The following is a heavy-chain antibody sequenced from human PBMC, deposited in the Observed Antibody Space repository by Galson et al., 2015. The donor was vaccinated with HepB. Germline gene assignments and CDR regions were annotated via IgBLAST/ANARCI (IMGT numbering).Heavy chain of an antibody. J-gene: IGHJ4*02. D-gene: IGHD2-21*01. V-gene: IGHV4-34*01. CDR3: ARGVMCCGVELPRYFDY. Sequence: SETLSLTCAVYGGSFSGYYWSWIRQPPGKGLEWIGEINHSGSTNYNPSLKSRVTISVDTSKNHFSLKLTSVTAADTAVYYCARGVMCCGVELPRYFDYWGQGTLVTVSS. CDR2: INHSGST. CDR1: GGSFSGYY.